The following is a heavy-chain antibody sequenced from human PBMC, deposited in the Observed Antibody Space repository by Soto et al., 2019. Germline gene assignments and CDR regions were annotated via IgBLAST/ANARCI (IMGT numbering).Heavy chain of an antibody. J-gene: IGHJ4*02. D-gene: IGHD3-3*01. V-gene: IGHV3-66*01. Sequence: DVRLVESGGGLVQPGGSLRLSCTASGFSVGRLFMTWVRQAPGKGLEWVSVLSSDDNTYYADSVMCRFTISRDISKNTLFLEMNSLRAEDTAVYHCARDIFGGSYDFWHGGQGTLVTVSS. CDR3: ARDIFGGSYDFWH. CDR2: LSSDDNT. CDR1: GFSVGRLF.